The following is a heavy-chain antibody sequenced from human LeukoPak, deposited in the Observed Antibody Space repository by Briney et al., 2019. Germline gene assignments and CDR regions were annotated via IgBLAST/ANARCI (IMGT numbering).Heavy chain of an antibody. V-gene: IGHV3-23*01. CDR3: AKAPVLLPVGY. Sequence: GGSLRLSRAAPGYTLSSYAMSWVRPAPRKGLGWVSAISGSGGSTYYTDSARGPFSLSRDNSKTTLYLQMNSLRAEDTAVYYCAKAPVLLPVGYWGEGTLVSVSS. J-gene: IGHJ4*02. CDR2: ISGSGGST. D-gene: IGHD3-10*01. CDR1: GYTLSSYA.